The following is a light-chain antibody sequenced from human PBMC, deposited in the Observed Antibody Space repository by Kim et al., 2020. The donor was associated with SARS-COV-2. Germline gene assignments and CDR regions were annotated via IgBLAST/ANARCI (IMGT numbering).Light chain of an antibody. Sequence: PVQTASITCSGDKVGDKYACWYQKKPGQSPVLVIYQDSKRPSGIPERFSGSNSGNTATLTISGTQAMDEADYYCQAWDSSTADVVFGGGTQLTVL. CDR1: KVGDKY. CDR3: QAWDSSTADVV. J-gene: IGLJ2*01. V-gene: IGLV3-1*01. CDR2: QDS.